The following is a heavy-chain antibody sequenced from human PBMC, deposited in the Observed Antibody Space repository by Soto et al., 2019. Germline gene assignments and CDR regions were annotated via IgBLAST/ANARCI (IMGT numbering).Heavy chain of an antibody. CDR3: ARDVGSPDY. D-gene: IGHD6-13*01. Sequence: PGGSLRLSCAASGFSFSNYWMTWVRQAPGKGLEWVANIKQDGSEEYYVDSVKGRFTISRDNAKNSLYLQMNSLRVDDTAVYYCARDVGSPDYWGQGTLVTVSS. J-gene: IGHJ4*02. CDR1: GFSFSNYW. CDR2: IKQDGSEE. V-gene: IGHV3-7*01.